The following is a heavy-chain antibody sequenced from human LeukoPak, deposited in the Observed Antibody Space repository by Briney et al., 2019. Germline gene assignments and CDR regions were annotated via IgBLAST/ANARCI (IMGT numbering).Heavy chain of an antibody. V-gene: IGHV1-2*02. J-gene: IGHJ5*02. Sequence: GASVKVSCKASGYTFTGYYIHWVRQAPGQGLEWMGWINPNSGGTNYAQKFQGRVTMTRDTSISTAYMELSRLRSDDTAVYYCARAGLPIVGAKGWFDPWGQGTLVTVSS. CDR3: ARAGLPIVGAKGWFDP. D-gene: IGHD1-26*01. CDR1: GYTFTGYY. CDR2: INPNSGGT.